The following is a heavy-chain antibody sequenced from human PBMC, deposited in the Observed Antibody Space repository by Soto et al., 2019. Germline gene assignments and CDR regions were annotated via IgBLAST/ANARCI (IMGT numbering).Heavy chain of an antibody. CDR3: SSLHTTYYYGSGRAHFFDT. D-gene: IGHD3-10*01. J-gene: IGHJ4*02. CDR1: GGSISSGDYY. Sequence: PSETLSLTCTVSGGSISSGDYYWSWIRQPPGKGLEWIGSIYYSGSTYYNPSLKSRVTISVDTSKNQFSLKLSSVTAADTAMYYCSSLHTTYYYGSGRAHFFDTWGQGILVTVSS. V-gene: IGHV4-30-4*01. CDR2: IYYSGST.